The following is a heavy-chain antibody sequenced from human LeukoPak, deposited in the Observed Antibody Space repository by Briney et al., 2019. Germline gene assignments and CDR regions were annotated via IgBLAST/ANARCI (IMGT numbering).Heavy chain of an antibody. J-gene: IGHJ4*02. CDR1: GFTFSNYW. Sequence: GGSLRLSCATSGFTFSNYWMSWVRQAPGKGLEWVANINQDGSEKYYVGSVKGRFTISRDNAKNSLYLQMDSLRAEDTAVYYCARDGNDGFDYWGQRTLVTVSS. CDR2: INQDGSEK. V-gene: IGHV3-7*05. D-gene: IGHD1-14*01. CDR3: ARDGNDGFDY.